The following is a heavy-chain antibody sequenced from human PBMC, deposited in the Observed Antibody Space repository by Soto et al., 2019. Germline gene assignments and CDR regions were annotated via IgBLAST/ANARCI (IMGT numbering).Heavy chain of an antibody. D-gene: IGHD3-16*01. J-gene: IGHJ6*02. V-gene: IGHV1-18*01. CDR3: AMVDNYVTPTPQDV. CDR2: ISPYSGST. Sequence: QVQLVQSGDEVRKPGSSVKVSCKASGYIFVNYSIAWVRHAPGQGLEWMGWISPYSGSTHYASKVQGRLTMTTDTSTSTAYMDLGSLTSDDTAVYYCAMVDNYVTPTPQDVWGQGTTVTVSS. CDR1: GYIFVNYS.